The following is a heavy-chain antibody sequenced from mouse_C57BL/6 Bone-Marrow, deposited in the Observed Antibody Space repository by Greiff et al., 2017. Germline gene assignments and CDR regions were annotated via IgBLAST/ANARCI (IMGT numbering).Heavy chain of an antibody. CDR2: ISDGGSYT. J-gene: IGHJ2*01. CDR3: ARDDYDHY. CDR1: GFTFSSYA. V-gene: IGHV5-4*01. Sequence: EVKVVESGGGLVKPGGSLKLSCAASGFTFSSYAMSWVRQTPEKRLEWVATISDGGSYTYYPDNVKGRFTISRDNAKNNLYLQMSHLKAEDTAMYYCARDDYDHYWGQGTTLTVSS. D-gene: IGHD2-4*01.